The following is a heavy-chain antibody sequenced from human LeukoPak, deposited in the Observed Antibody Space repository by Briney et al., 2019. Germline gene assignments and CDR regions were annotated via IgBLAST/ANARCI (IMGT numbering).Heavy chain of an antibody. Sequence: PGGSLRLSCAASGFTFSSYAMSWVRQAPGKGLEWVSAISGSGGSTYYADSVKGRFTISRDNSKNTLYLQMNSLRVEDTAVYYCAKDPSGSYYFDYWGQGTLVTVSS. D-gene: IGHD1-26*01. J-gene: IGHJ4*02. CDR1: GFTFSSYA. CDR3: AKDPSGSYYFDY. CDR2: ISGSGGST. V-gene: IGHV3-23*01.